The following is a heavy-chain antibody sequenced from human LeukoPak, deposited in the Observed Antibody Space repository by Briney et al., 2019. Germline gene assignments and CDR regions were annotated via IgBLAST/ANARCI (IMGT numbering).Heavy chain of an antibody. D-gene: IGHD3-10*01. CDR3: AKSGSTNPYYYGSGTDPPDY. V-gene: IGHV3-9*01. CDR2: ISWNSGSI. CDR1: GFTFDDYA. J-gene: IGHJ4*02. Sequence: GRSLRLSCAASGFTFDDYAMHWVRQAPGKGLEWVSGISWNSGSIGYADSVKGRFTISRDNAMNSLYLQMNSLRAEDTALYYCAKSGSTNPYYYGSGTDPPDYWGQGTLVTVSS.